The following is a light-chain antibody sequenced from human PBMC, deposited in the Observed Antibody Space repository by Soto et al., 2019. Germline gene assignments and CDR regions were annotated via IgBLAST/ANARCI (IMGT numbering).Light chain of an antibody. CDR1: SSEVGSYNL. CDR3: CLYVGSSTPYV. J-gene: IGLJ1*01. V-gene: IGLV2-23*02. CDR2: EVS. Sequence: QSVLTQPAAVSWSPGQSITISCTGTSSEVGSYNLVSCYQQHPGKAPKLMICEVSNRPSGFSDRFSGSKSANTASLTISGLQAEDEGDYYCCLYVGSSTPYVSETGTKVTVL.